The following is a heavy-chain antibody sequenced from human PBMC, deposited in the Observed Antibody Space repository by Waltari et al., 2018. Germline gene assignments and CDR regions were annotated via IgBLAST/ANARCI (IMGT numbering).Heavy chain of an antibody. CDR2: IYHSGST. V-gene: IGHV4-38-2*01. CDR3: ARASTYYGSGTYYFDY. CDR1: GYSISSGYY. J-gene: IGHJ4*02. D-gene: IGHD3-10*01. Sequence: QVQLQESGPGLVKPSETLSLTCAVSGYSISSGYYWGWIRQPPGKGLEWIGSIYHSGSTDYNPSLKSRVTISVDTSKNQFSLKLSSVTAADTAVYYCARASTYYGSGTYYFDYWGQGTLVTVSS.